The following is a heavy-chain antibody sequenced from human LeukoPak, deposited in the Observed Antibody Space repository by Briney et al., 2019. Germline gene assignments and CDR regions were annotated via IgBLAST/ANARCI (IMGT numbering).Heavy chain of an antibody. V-gene: IGHV3-7*01. D-gene: IGHD1-26*01. CDR1: GFTVSRTR. J-gene: IGHJ4*02. Sequence: GGSLRLSCAASGFTVSRTRIAWVRPAPGKGLAWVANINQDARTTQYVDSVKGRFTISRDNAKNSLDLQMNSLRVEDTAVYYCARDQSGSLEYWGQGTLVTVSS. CDR2: INQDARTT. CDR3: ARDQSGSLEY.